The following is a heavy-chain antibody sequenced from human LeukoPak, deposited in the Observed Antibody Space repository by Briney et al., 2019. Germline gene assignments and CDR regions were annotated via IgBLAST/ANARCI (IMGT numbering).Heavy chain of an antibody. D-gene: IGHD6-19*01. CDR3: ARLSGWYWGFDY. CDR2: IYYSGST. J-gene: IGHJ4*02. Sequence: PSETLSLTRTVSGGSISSSSYYWGWIRQPPGKGLEWIGSIYYSGSTYYNPSLKSRVTISVDTSKNQFSLKLSSVTAADTAVYYCARLSGWYWGFDYWGQGTLVTVSS. V-gene: IGHV4-39*01. CDR1: GGSISSSSYY.